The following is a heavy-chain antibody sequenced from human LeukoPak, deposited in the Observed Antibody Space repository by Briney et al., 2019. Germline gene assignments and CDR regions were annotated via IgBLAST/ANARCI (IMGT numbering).Heavy chain of an antibody. D-gene: IGHD3-3*01. CDR2: ISGSGGTK. Sequence: PGGSLRLSRAASGFTFSTYAMSWVRQAPGKGLEWVSGISGSGGTKYYGDSVKGRFTISRDNSKNTLYLQMNSLRAEDTAVYYCAKDFWSGHYNLDYFDYWGQGTLVTVSS. J-gene: IGHJ4*02. V-gene: IGHV3-23*01. CDR1: GFTFSTYA. CDR3: AKDFWSGHYNLDYFDY.